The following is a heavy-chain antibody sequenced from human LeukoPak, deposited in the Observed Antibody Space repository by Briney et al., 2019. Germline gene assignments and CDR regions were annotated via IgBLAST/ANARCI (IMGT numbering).Heavy chain of an antibody. CDR2: ISGSGTST. CDR3: AKDDTYDSRGYPEY. J-gene: IGHJ4*02. Sequence: GGSLRLSCVASGFTFRSYAMSWVRQAPGKGLEWVSAISGSGTSTYYADSVKGRFTISRDNSKNTLYLQMNNLRAEDTAVYYCAKDDTYDSRGYPEYWGQGTLVTVSS. V-gene: IGHV3-23*01. CDR1: GFTFRSYA. D-gene: IGHD3-22*01.